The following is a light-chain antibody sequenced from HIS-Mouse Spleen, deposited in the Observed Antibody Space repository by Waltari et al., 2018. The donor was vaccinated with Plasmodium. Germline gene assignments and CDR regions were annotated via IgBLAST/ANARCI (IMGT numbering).Light chain of an antibody. J-gene: IGKJ3*01. CDR3: QQYNNWSFT. CDR2: GAS. Sequence: EIVMPQSPATLSVSPGERATLSCRASQSVNSNLAWYQQKPGQAPRLLIYGASTRATGIPARFSGSGSGTEVTLTISSLQSEDFAVYYCQQYNNWSFTFGPGTKVDIK. V-gene: IGKV3-15*01. CDR1: QSVNSN.